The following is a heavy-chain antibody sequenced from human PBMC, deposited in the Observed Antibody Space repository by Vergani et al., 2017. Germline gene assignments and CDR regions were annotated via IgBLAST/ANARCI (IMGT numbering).Heavy chain of an antibody. V-gene: IGHV4-30-2*01. CDR3: ARVSGNYYYYYYMDV. CDR2: IYHSGST. CDR1: GGSISSCGYS. J-gene: IGHJ6*03. D-gene: IGHD3-10*01. Sequence: QLQLQESGSGLVKPSQTLSLTCAVSGGSISSCGYSWSWIRQPPGKGLEWIGYIYHSGSTYYNPSLKSRVTISVDRSKNQFSLKLSSVTAADTAVYYCARVSGNYYYYYYMDVWGKGTTVTVSS.